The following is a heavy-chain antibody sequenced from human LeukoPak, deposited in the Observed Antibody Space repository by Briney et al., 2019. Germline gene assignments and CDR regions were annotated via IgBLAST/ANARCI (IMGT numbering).Heavy chain of an antibody. CDR1: GGSIGSDGYY. D-gene: IGHD2-2*01. CDR2: IYFSGVT. J-gene: IGHJ6*02. CDR3: AKADPDYCSSTSCSLYYYYAMDV. Sequence: PSETLSLTCTVSGGSIGSDGYYWNWIRQHPGKGLEWIGYIYFSGVTYYNPSLKSRVIISADTSKNQFSLRLNSVTAADTAVYYCAKADPDYCSSTSCSLYYYYAMDVWGQGTTVTVSS. V-gene: IGHV4-31*03.